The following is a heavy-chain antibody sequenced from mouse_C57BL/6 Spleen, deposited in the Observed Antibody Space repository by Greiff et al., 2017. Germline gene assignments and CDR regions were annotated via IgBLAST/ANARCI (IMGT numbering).Heavy chain of an antibody. V-gene: IGHV14-2*01. CDR2: IDPEDGDT. Sequence: VQLQQSGAELVKPGASVKLSCTASGFNIKDYYMHWVKQRTEQGLEWIGRIDPEDGDTKYAPKFQGKATITADTSSNTAYLQLSSLTSEDTAVYYCARSPYYDGYYDYFDYWGQGTTLTVSS. J-gene: IGHJ2*01. D-gene: IGHD2-3*01. CDR1: GFNIKDYY. CDR3: ARSPYYDGYYDYFDY.